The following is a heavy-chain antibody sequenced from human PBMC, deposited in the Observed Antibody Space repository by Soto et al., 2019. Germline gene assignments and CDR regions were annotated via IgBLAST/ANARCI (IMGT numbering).Heavy chain of an antibody. V-gene: IGHV5-10-1*01. Sequence: GESLKISCKGSGYSFTSYWISWVRQMPGKGLEWMGRIDPSDSYTNYSPSFQGHVTISADKSISTAYLQWSSLKASDTAMYYCARHRAPLGHSGSPLAYYYYGMDVWGQGTTVTVSS. D-gene: IGHD5-12*01. CDR2: IDPSDSYT. CDR3: ARHRAPLGHSGSPLAYYYYGMDV. J-gene: IGHJ6*02. CDR1: GYSFTSYW.